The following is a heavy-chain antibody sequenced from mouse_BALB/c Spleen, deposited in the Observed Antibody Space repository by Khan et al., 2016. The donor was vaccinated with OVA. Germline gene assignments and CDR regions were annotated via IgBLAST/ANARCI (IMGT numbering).Heavy chain of an antibody. Sequence: QVQLQQSGAELVRPGTSVKVSCKASGYAFTDYLIEWVKQRPGQGLEWIGVINPGSGNTNYNEKCKGKATLTADKSSSTAYMQLSSLTSDDSAVYFCARGGYGTLAYWGQGTPVTVS. CDR2: INPGSGNT. J-gene: IGHJ3*01. CDR1: GYAFTDYL. CDR3: ARGGYGTLAY. D-gene: IGHD2-1*01. V-gene: IGHV1-54*01.